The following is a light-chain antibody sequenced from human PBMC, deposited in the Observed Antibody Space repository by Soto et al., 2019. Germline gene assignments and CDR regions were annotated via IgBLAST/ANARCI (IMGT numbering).Light chain of an antibody. CDR3: QQYVTSPLT. Sequence: EMVLTQSPATLALSPGERASLSCRASRSVSHNYLAWYQQKPGQAPRLLIYGASSRSTGIPDRFSGSASGTDFTLTISRLEPEDFAVYYCQQYVTSPLTFGGGTKVDIK. CDR1: RSVSHNY. CDR2: GAS. J-gene: IGKJ4*01. V-gene: IGKV3-20*01.